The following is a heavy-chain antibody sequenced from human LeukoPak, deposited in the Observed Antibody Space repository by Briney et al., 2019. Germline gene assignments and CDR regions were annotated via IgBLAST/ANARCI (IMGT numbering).Heavy chain of an antibody. CDR1: GGTFSSYA. CDR2: IIPIFGTA. CDR3: ARGRRFGQSYYYYYMDV. Sequence: GSSVKVSCKASGGTFSSYAISWVRQAPGQGLEWMGGIIPIFGTANYAQKFQGRVTITADESTSTAYMELSSLRSEDTAVYYCARGRRFGQSYYYYYMDVWGKGTTVTISS. J-gene: IGHJ6*03. D-gene: IGHD3-10*01. V-gene: IGHV1-69*01.